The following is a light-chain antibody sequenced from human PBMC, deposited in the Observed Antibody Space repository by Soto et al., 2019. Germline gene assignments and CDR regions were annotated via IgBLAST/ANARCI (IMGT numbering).Light chain of an antibody. CDR2: DND. Sequence: QSVLTQPPSVSAAPGQQVTISCSGSSSNIGDNYVSWYQHLPGTAPKLVVYDNDRRPSGIPGRFSGSKSGTSATLVITGLHTVDEADYYCGTWDDRLDGNYVFGTGTKLTVL. J-gene: IGLJ1*01. V-gene: IGLV1-51*01. CDR1: SSNIGDNY. CDR3: GTWDDRLDGNYV.